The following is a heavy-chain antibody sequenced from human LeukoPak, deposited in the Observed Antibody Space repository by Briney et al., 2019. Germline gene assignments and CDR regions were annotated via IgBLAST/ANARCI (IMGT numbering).Heavy chain of an antibody. CDR1: GFTFSSYA. CDR3: VRQDCSGGSCYLDY. CDR2: ISYHGRDQ. D-gene: IGHD2-15*01. Sequence: GRSLRLSCAASGFTFSSYAMHWVRQAPGKGLEWVAVISYHGRDQFYADSVKGRFTISRDSSKDTLYLQMNSLRTEDTAVYYCVRQDCSGGSCYLDYWGQGTLVTVSS. V-gene: IGHV3-30*04. J-gene: IGHJ4*02.